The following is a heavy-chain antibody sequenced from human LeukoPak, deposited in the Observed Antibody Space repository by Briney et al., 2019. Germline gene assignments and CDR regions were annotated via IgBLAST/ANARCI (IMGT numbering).Heavy chain of an antibody. V-gene: IGHV3-23*01. J-gene: IGHJ4*02. CDR2: ISCSGGST. CDR1: GFTFSSYA. Sequence: GGSLRLSCAASGFTFSSYAMSWVRQAPGKGLEGVSAISCSGGSTYYADSVKGRFTIPRDNSKNTLYLQMNSLRAEDTAVYYCAKSLPGIAVAASFGYWGQGTLVTVSS. D-gene: IGHD6-19*01. CDR3: AKSLPGIAVAASFGY.